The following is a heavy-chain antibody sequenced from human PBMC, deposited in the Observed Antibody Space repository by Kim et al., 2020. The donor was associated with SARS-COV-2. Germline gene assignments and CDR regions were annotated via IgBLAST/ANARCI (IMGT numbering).Heavy chain of an antibody. CDR2: DGGTP. V-gene: IGHV3-15*01. J-gene: IGHJ6*02. Sequence: DGGTPDYAAPMKGRFTISRDDSKNTMYLQMNSLKTEDTAVYYCTTRWIGVWGQGTTVTVSS. D-gene: IGHD2-2*03. CDR3: TTRWIGV.